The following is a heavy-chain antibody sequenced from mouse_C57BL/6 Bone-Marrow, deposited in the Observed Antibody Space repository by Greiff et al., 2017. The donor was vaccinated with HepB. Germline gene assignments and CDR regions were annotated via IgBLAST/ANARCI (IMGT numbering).Heavy chain of an antibody. D-gene: IGHD3-3*01. V-gene: IGHV5-12*01. J-gene: IGHJ3*01. CDR1: GFTFSDYY. CDR3: ARGGPFAY. CDR2: ISNGGGST. Sequence: EVHLVESGGGLVQPGGSLKLSCAASGFTFSDYYMYWVRQTPEKRLEWVAYISNGGGSTYYPDTVKGRFTISRDNAKNTLYLQMSRLKSEDTAMYYCARGGPFAYWGQGTLVTVSA.